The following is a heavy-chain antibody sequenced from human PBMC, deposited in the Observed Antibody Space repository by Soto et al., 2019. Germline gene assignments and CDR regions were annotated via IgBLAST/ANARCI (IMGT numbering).Heavy chain of an antibody. D-gene: IGHD4-4*01. Sequence: PGGSLRLSCAASGFTFSSYWMSWVRQAPGKGLEWVANIKQDGSEKYYVDSVKGRFTISRDNAKNSLYLQMNSLRAEDTAVYYCARDLVDYSIYVPYYYYYMDVWGKGTTVIVSS. J-gene: IGHJ6*03. CDR1: GFTFSSYW. V-gene: IGHV3-7*01. CDR3: ARDLVDYSIYVPYYYYYMDV. CDR2: IKQDGSEK.